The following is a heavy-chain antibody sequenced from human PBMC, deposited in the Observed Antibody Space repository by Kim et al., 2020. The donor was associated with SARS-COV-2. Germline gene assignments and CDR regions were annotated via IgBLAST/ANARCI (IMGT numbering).Heavy chain of an antibody. V-gene: IGHV3-13*01. Sequence: GGSLRLSCAASGFTFSSYDMHWVRQATGKGLEWVSAIGTAGDTYYPGSVKGRFTISRENAKNSLYLQMNSLRAGDTAVYYCARDEPGNYGMDVWGQGTTVTVSS. CDR1: GFTFSSYD. CDR3: ARDEPGNYGMDV. J-gene: IGHJ6*02. D-gene: IGHD6-6*01. CDR2: IGTAGDT.